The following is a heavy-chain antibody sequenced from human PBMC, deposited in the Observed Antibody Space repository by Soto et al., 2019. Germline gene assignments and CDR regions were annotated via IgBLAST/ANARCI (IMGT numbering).Heavy chain of an antibody. CDR1: GGSISSSNYY. J-gene: IGHJ4*02. CDR2: IFYSGYT. V-gene: IGHV4-39*01. Sequence: SETLSLTCTVSGGSISSSNYYWGWIRQPPGKGLEWIGSIFYSGYTYYNPSLKSRVTISVDTSKNQFSLKLNSVTAADTAVYYCARGGYYDSSGYYPYWGQGTLVTVS. D-gene: IGHD3-22*01. CDR3: ARGGYYDSSGYYPY.